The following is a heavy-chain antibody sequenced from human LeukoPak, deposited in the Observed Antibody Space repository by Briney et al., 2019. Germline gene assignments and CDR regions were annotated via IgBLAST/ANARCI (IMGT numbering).Heavy chain of an antibody. V-gene: IGHV4-59*01. Sequence: SETLSLTCAVYGGSFSGYYWSWLRQPPGKGLEWIGYIYYSGSTNYNPSLKSRVTISVDTSKNQFSLKLSSVTAADTAVYYCARGRGPFDYWGQGTLVTVSS. CDR2: IYYSGST. CDR1: GGSFSGYY. CDR3: ARGRGPFDY. J-gene: IGHJ4*02.